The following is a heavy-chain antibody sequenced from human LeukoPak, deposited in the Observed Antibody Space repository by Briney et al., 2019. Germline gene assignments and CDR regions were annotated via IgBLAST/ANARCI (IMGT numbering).Heavy chain of an antibody. CDR2: ISYDGSNK. CDR3: ARLWLGTAFDI. D-gene: IGHD5-12*01. J-gene: IGHJ3*02. V-gene: IGHV3-30*04. Sequence: GGSLRLSCAASGFTFSSYAMHWVRQAPGKGLEWVAVISYDGSNKYYADSVKGRFTISRDNAKNSLYLQMNSLRAEDTAVYYCARLWLGTAFDIWGQGTMVTVSS. CDR1: GFTFSSYA.